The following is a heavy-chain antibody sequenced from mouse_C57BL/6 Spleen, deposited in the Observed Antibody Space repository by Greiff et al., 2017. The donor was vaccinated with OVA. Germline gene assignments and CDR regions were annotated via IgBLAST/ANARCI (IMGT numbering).Heavy chain of an antibody. CDR2: IDPETGGT. CDR3: TRDGNFYYFDY. D-gene: IGHD2-1*01. Sequence: VHLVESGAELVRPGASVTLSCKASGYTFTDYEMHWVKQTPVHGLEWIGAIDPETGGTAYNQKFKGKAILTADKSSSTAYMELRSLTSEDSAVYYCTRDGNFYYFDYWGQGTTLTVSS. CDR1: GYTFTDYE. J-gene: IGHJ2*01. V-gene: IGHV1-15*01.